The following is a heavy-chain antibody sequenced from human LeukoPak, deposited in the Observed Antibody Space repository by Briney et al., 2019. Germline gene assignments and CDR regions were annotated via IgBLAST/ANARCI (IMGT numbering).Heavy chain of an antibody. D-gene: IGHD1-26*01. CDR3: ARARGSYRSDYYYYMDV. CDR2: IYYSGST. J-gene: IGHJ6*03. V-gene: IGHV4-39*01. Sequence: SETLSLTCTASGGSISSSSYYWGWIRQPPGKGLEWIVSIYYSGSTYYNPSLKSRVTISVDTSKNQFSLKLSSVTAADTAVYYCARARGSYRSDYYYYMDVWGKGTTVTISS. CDR1: GGSISSSSYY.